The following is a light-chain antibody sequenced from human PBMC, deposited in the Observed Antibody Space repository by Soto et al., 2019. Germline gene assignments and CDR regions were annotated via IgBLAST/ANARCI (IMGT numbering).Light chain of an antibody. V-gene: IGKV1-39*01. Sequence: DIQMTQSPSSLSASVGDRVTITCRASQSVSDYIHWYQHKPGGAPKLLIYAASTLQSGVPSRFSGSGSGTDSTLTISSLQPEDFATYYCQQGYIAPFTFGPGTKVDLK. CDR1: QSVSDY. CDR2: AAS. CDR3: QQGYIAPFT. J-gene: IGKJ3*01.